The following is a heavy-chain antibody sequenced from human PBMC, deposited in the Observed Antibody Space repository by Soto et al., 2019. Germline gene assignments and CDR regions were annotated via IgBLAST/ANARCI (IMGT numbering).Heavy chain of an antibody. D-gene: IGHD3-22*01. CDR2: ISSSAVYI. CDR3: VRDGLDYYDTERLYFDN. V-gene: IGHV3-21*01. J-gene: IGHJ4*02. Sequence: EVQLVESGGGPVRPGGSLKLSCAASGFNFITYSLSWVRQAPGKGLERVASISSSAVYIDYADSVKGRFTISRDNANNSLYLQMNSLRAEDTATYYCVRDGLDYYDTERLYFDNWGQGTLVTVSS. CDR1: GFNFITYS.